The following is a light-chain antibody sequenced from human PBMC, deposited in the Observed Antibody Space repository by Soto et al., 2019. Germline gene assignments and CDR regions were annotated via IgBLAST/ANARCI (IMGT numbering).Light chain of an antibody. V-gene: IGLV2-8*01. CDR2: EVN. J-gene: IGLJ1*01. CDR1: SSDVGGYDF. CDR3: SSYEASNSVV. Sequence: QSALTQLPSASGSPGQSVTISCTGTSSDVGGYDFVSLYQQHPGKAPDIMIYEVNKRPSGVPDRFSGSKSGNTASLTVSGLQAEDEADYYCSSYEASNSVVFGTGTKLTVL.